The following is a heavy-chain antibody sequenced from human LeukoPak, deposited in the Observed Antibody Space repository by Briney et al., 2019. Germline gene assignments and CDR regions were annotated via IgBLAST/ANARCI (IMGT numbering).Heavy chain of an antibody. D-gene: IGHD4-11*01. CDR1: GFTSSRFW. Sequence: GGSLRLSCSASGFTSSRFWMSWVRQAPGKGLEYVALIKQGGSEIYHMDSVKGRFTISRDDATNSLYLQMNSLRVEDTALYYCARDRESESDSEGDYWGQGTLVTVSS. CDR3: ARDRESESDSEGDY. CDR2: IKQGGSEI. J-gene: IGHJ4*02. V-gene: IGHV3-7*01.